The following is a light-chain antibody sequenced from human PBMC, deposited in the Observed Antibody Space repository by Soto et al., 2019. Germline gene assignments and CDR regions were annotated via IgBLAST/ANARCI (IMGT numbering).Light chain of an antibody. J-gene: IGKJ2*01. CDR2: DAY. CDR1: QYINNY. CDR3: QQSYSTPPYT. Sequence: DIQMTQSPSSLSTSVGDRVTITCRASQYINNYLNWYQQKPGKAPKLLIFDAYNLQSEVPSRFSGSGSGTDFTLTISSLQPEDFATYYCQQSYSTPPYTFGQGTKLDMK. V-gene: IGKV1-39*01.